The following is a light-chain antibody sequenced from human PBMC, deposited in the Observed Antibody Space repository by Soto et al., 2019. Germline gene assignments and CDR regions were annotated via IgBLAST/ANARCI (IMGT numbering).Light chain of an antibody. J-gene: IGKJ1*01. CDR1: QSISHW. Sequence: DIQMTQSPSTLSASVGDRVTITCRASQSISHWLAWYQQKPGKAPKFLIYKASSLESGVPSRFSGSGSGTEIPLTINNLPAYGFSTYYWLPYDCLSPTFGQRTKVEIK. CDR2: KAS. V-gene: IGKV1-5*03. CDR3: LPYDCLSPT.